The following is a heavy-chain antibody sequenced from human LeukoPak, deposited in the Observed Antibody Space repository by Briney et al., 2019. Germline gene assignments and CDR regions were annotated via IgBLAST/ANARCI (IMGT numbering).Heavy chain of an antibody. V-gene: IGHV4-34*01. CDR2: VNDRGST. CDR3: ARGVVSGRFGDYYYYMDV. CDR1: GGSFSGHY. J-gene: IGHJ6*03. Sequence: PSETLSLTCAVYGGSFSGHYWTWIRQPPGKGLQWIGEVNDRGSTNYNPSLKSRLTISEDKSKKQFSLRLPSVTAADTAVYYCARGVVSGRFGDYYYYMDVWGKGTTVTASS. D-gene: IGHD3-16*01.